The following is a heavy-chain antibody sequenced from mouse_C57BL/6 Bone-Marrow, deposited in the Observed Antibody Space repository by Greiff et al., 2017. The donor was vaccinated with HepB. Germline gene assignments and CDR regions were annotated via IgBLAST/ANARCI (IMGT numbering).Heavy chain of an antibody. J-gene: IGHJ2*01. CDR1: GYSITSGYD. CDR2: ISYSGST. D-gene: IGHD5-1*01. V-gene: IGHV3-1*01. CDR3: ARVSTHYFDY. Sequence: EVKLQESGPGMVKPSQSLSLTCTVTGYSITSGYDWHWIRHFPGNKLEWMGYISYSGSTNYNPSLKSRISITHDTSKNHFFLKLNSVTTEDTATYYCARVSTHYFDYWGQGTTLTVSS.